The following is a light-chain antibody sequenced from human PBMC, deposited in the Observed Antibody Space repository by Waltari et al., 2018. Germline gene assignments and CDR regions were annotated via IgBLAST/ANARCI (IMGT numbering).Light chain of an antibody. CDR1: QSISSTN. Sequence: IVLTQSPGTLSLSPGERATLSCRASQSISSTNVAWYRQKPGQAPRLLIYGVSTRATGIPDRFSGSGSGTDFTLTISRLGPEEFAVYYCQQYATSRTFGQGTKVEL. V-gene: IGKV3-20*01. CDR2: GVS. J-gene: IGKJ1*01. CDR3: QQYATSRT.